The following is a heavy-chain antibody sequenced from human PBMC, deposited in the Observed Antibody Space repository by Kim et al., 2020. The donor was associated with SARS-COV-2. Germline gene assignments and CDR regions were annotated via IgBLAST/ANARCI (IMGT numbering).Heavy chain of an antibody. Sequence: ASVKVSCKISGYSFTDYYMHWVRQAPGQGLEWMGRFNPSDGNTNYAPSFQGRVTMTRDTSTSTVYLDLSGLRSEDTAVYYCAREGFRHRYYCDFWGQGTLDTVSS. CDR1: GYSFTDYY. CDR2: FNPSDGNT. V-gene: IGHV1-46*01. D-gene: IGHD3-16*01. J-gene: IGHJ4*02. CDR3: AREGFRHRYYCDF.